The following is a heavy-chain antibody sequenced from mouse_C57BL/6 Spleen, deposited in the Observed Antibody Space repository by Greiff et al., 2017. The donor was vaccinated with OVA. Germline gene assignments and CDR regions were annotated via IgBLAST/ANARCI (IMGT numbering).Heavy chain of an antibody. D-gene: IGHD1-1*01. Sequence: EVKLMESGGGLVQPGGSLSLSCAASGFTFTDYYMSWVRQPPGKALEWLGFIRNKANGYTTEYSASVKGRFTISRDNSQSILYLQMNALRAEDSATYYCARYYYGSRGGYFDYWGQGTTLTVSS. CDR2: IRNKANGYTT. CDR3: ARYYYGSRGGYFDY. J-gene: IGHJ2*01. V-gene: IGHV7-3*01. CDR1: GFTFTDYY.